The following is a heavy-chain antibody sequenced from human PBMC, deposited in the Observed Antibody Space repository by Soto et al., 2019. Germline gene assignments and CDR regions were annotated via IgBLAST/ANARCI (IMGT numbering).Heavy chain of an antibody. CDR2: IDPNGGRT. Sequence: ASVKVSCKASGYTFTSTYMHWVRQAPGQGLEWMGVIDPNGGRTIYAEKFQGRLTLTRDTSTATDYMQLSSLRPEDTAVFYCASYSSGWYAVSYWGQGTLVTVSS. V-gene: IGHV1-46*01. J-gene: IGHJ4*02. CDR1: GYTFTSTY. D-gene: IGHD6-19*01. CDR3: ASYSSGWYAVSY.